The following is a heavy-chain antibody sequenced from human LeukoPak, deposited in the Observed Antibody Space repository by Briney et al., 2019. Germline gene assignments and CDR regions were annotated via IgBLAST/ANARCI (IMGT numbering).Heavy chain of an antibody. J-gene: IGHJ6*03. CDR3: ARDNGDYRSIYYYMDV. Sequence: SETLSLTCTVSGGSNNSGGSYWSWIRQHPGKGLEWIGCIYYSWSPYYNPSLKSRVTLTLDTSKNQFSLKLSSVTAADTAVYYSARDNGDYRSIYYYMDVWGKGTTVTVSS. CDR2: IYYSWSP. D-gene: IGHD4-11*01. V-gene: IGHV4-31*03. CDR1: GGSNNSGGSY.